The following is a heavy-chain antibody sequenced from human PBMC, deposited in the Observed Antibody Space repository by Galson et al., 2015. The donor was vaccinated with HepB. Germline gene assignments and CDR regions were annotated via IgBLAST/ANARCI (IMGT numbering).Heavy chain of an antibody. CDR1: GFRLNDSA. V-gene: IGHV3-73*01. D-gene: IGHD3-16*01. CDR2: LKSEAHYHAT. J-gene: IGHJ4*02. CDR3: GGEGDY. Sequence: SLRLSCAVSGFRLNDSAVQWVRQASGRGLEWVGLLKSEAHYHATVYAASVKGRFAISRDDSTDTAFLQMNSLKIEDTALYFCGGEGDYWGQGILVTVSS.